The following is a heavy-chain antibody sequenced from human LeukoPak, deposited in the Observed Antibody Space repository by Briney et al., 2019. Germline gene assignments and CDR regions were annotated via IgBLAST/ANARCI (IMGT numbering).Heavy chain of an antibody. Sequence: SETLSLTCTVSGGSISGYYWSWIRQPPGKGLEWIGEINDSGSVNCNPSLKNRVTLSVDTSKNQFSLRLSSVAAADTAVYYCARRLVDSGASQVSDDWGQGTLVTVSS. CDR1: GGSISGYY. J-gene: IGHJ4*02. CDR2: INDSGSV. D-gene: IGHD2-15*01. CDR3: ARRLVDSGASQVSDD. V-gene: IGHV4-34*01.